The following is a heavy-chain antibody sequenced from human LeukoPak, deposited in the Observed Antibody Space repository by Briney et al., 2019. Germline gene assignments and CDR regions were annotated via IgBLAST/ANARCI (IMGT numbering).Heavy chain of an antibody. Sequence: SATLSLTCAVSGGSISQYYWSWLRQAPGKGLEWIGYIHASGTTTYNPSLKSRVTMSVDTSNTQYSLTLTTVTEADTAVYYCARVGRSSNMLVYYYYMDVWGKGTTVTVSS. CDR1: GGSISQYY. CDR3: ARVGRSSNMLVYYYYMDV. V-gene: IGHV4-4*08. J-gene: IGHJ6*03. D-gene: IGHD2-2*01. CDR2: IHASGTT.